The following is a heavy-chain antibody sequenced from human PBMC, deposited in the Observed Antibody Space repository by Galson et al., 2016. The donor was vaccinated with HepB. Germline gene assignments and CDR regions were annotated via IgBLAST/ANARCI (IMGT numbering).Heavy chain of an antibody. Sequence: SLRLSCAASGFPFRNYGMHWVRQAPGKGLEWVAVISYDGSNKYYGDSVKDRLNISRDNSKSTLYLQLGSLRAEDTAVYYCAKHSAYGLLDFWGQGTLVTVSS. CDR1: GFPFRNYG. CDR2: ISYDGSNK. D-gene: IGHD4-17*01. CDR3: AKHSAYGLLDF. V-gene: IGHV3-30*18. J-gene: IGHJ4*02.